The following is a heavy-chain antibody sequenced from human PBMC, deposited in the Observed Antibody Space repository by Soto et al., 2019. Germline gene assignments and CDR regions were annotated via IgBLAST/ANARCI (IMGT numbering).Heavy chain of an antibody. CDR3: ARWGSSGADPFDY. CDR2: IHYSGST. V-gene: IGHV4-31*03. CDR1: GGSISSGGYY. D-gene: IGHD3-16*01. Sequence: QVQLQESGPGLVKPSQTLSLTCTVSGGSISSGGYYWSWIRQHPGKGLEGIGYIHYSGSTYYNPSLTSRVXXSXDXXKNQFPVKLGSVTAADTAVYYCARWGSSGADPFDYWGQGTLVTVSS. J-gene: IGHJ4*02.